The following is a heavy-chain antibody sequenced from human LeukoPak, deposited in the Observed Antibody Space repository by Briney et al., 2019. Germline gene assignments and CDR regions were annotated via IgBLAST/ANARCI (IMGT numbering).Heavy chain of an antibody. CDR1: GFTFSSYD. CDR2: IKYDGTNK. Sequence: PGGSLRLSCAASGFTFSSYDIHWVRQAPGKGLEWVASIKYDGTNKYYGDSVKGRFTISRDNSKNTLSLQMNSLRAEDTAVYYCAKDSGAFDIWGQRTMVTVSS. V-gene: IGHV3-30*02. CDR3: AKDSGAFDI. J-gene: IGHJ3*02.